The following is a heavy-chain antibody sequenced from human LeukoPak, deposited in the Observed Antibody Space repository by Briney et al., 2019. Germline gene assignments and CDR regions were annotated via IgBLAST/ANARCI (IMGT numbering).Heavy chain of an antibody. CDR2: ISDSGGRT. CDR3: AKEKPYSGPRTLYYFDY. D-gene: IGHD6-13*01. V-gene: IGHV3-23*01. J-gene: IGHJ4*02. Sequence: GGSLRLSCAASGFTFSSHAMSWVRQAPGKGLEWVSAISDSGGRTYYADSVKGRFTISRDNSKNTLFLQMNSLRAEDTAVFFCAKEKPYSGPRTLYYFDYWGQGTLVTVSS. CDR1: GFTFSSHA.